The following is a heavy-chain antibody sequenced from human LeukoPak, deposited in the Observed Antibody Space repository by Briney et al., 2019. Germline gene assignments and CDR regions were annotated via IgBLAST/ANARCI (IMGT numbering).Heavy chain of an antibody. CDR1: GFTFSSYE. J-gene: IGHJ3*02. Sequence: GGSLRLSRAASGFTFSSYEMNWVRQAPGKGLEWVSSISSSSSYIYYADSVKGRFTISRDNAKNSLYLQMNSLRAEDTAVYYCARSRGIVGANDAFDIWGQGTMVTVSS. V-gene: IGHV3-21*01. CDR3: ARSRGIVGANDAFDI. D-gene: IGHD1-26*01. CDR2: ISSSSSYI.